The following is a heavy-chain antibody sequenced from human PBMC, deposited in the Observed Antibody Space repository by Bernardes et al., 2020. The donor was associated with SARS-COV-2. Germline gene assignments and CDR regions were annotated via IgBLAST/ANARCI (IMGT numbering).Heavy chain of an antibody. J-gene: IGHJ4*02. D-gene: IGHD2-21*01. Sequence: SVKVSCKASGYTFSDYYIHWLRQAPGQGFEWMGWISPKSGSTNYAQKFQGRVTMTRDTAISTEYMQLSRLTSDDTAVYYCARTFYYDRGGDSVFDQWGQGTLVSVSS. CDR2: ISPKSGST. CDR1: GYTFSDYY. CDR3: ARTFYYDRGGDSVFDQ. V-gene: IGHV1-2*02.